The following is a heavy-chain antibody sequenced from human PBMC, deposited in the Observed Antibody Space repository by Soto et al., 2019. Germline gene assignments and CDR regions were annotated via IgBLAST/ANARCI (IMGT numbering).Heavy chain of an antibody. V-gene: IGHV3-15*07. CDR3: TPDSDINMPLVRLDY. J-gene: IGHJ4*01. CDR2: IKSKADGGTT. CDR1: GFIFSNAW. D-gene: IGHD2-2*01. Sequence: EVQLVESGGGLVKPGGSLRLSCAASGFIFSNAWINWVRQAPGKGLEWVGRIKSKADGGTTDFAAPVKGRFAISRDDSKNMMYMEMSRLRTEYAAVYYCTPDSDINMPLVRLDYWGHGTLVTVSS.